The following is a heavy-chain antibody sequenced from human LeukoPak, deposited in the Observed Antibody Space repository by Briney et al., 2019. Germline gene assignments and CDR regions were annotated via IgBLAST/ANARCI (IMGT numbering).Heavy chain of an antibody. Sequence: GGSLILSCAASGFTVSSNYMSWVRQAPGKGLEWVSVIYSGGDTYYADSVRGRFTVSRDNSKNTLYLQMNSLRVDDTAVYYCGKLKSSGYLIEYWGQGTLVTVSS. CDR2: IYSGGDT. J-gene: IGHJ4*02. CDR3: GKLKSSGYLIEY. CDR1: GFTVSSNY. V-gene: IGHV3-53*01. D-gene: IGHD3-22*01.